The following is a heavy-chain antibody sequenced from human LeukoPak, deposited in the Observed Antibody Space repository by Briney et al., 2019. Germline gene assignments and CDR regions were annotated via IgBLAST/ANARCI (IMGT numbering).Heavy chain of an antibody. Sequence: PSQTLSLTCTVSGGSISSGSYYWSWIRQPAGKGLEWIGRIYTSGSTNYNPSLKSRVTISVDTSKNQFSLKLSSVTAADTAVYYCAREITRIAALLMDVWGKGTTVTVSS. CDR1: GGSISSGSYY. D-gene: IGHD6-6*01. CDR3: AREITRIAALLMDV. V-gene: IGHV4-61*02. CDR2: IYTSGST. J-gene: IGHJ6*03.